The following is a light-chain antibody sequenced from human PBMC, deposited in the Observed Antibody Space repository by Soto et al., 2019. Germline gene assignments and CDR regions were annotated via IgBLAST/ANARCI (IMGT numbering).Light chain of an antibody. J-gene: IGLJ2*01. Sequence: QSALTQPASVSGSPGQSITISCTGTSSDVGSFNLVSWYQQHPGKAPKLMIYEGSKRPSGVSNRFSASKAGNTASLTISGLQAEDEADYYCCSYAGDSTDVVFGGGTKVTVL. CDR3: CSYAGDSTDVV. CDR1: SSDVGSFNL. CDR2: EGS. V-gene: IGLV2-23*01.